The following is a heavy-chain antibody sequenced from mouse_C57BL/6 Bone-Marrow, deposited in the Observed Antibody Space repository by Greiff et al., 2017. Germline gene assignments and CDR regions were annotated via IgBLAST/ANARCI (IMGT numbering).Heavy chain of an antibody. CDR3: ANPRGYGSSNRWYFDV. CDR2: INPNNGGT. V-gene: IGHV1-26*01. J-gene: IGHJ1*03. Sequence: VQLQQSGPELVKPGASVKISCKASGYTFTDYYMNWVKQSHGKSLEWIGDINPNNGGTSYNQKFKGKATLTVDKSSSTAYMELRSLTSEDSAVYYCANPRGYGSSNRWYFDVWGTGTTVTVSS. CDR1: GYTFTDYY. D-gene: IGHD1-1*01.